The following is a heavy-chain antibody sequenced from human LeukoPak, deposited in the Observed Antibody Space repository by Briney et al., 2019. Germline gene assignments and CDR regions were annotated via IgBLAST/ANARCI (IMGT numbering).Heavy chain of an antibody. D-gene: IGHD6-13*01. J-gene: IGHJ6*03. CDR1: GYTFTSYI. CDR3: ARDRHIAAAVYYYYMDV. CDR2: INACNGNT. V-gene: IGHV1-18*01. Sequence: ASVKVSCKASGYTFTSYIISWLRQAPGQGLEWMGWINACNGNTDYAQRVQGRVTMTTDTSTSTAYMELRSLRSDDTAVYYCARDRHIAAAVYYYYMDVWGKGTPVTVSS.